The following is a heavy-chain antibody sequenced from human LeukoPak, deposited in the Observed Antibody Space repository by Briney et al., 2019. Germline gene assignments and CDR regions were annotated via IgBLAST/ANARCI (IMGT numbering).Heavy chain of an antibody. V-gene: IGHV3-53*01. Sequence: GGSLRLSCAASGFTFSGTHMSWVRQAPGKGLEWVSAMYTGGTTYCADSVKGRFTISRDNSKNTLYLHMNSLRAEDTAVYYCAKDEVTSGGGLASWGQGTLVTVSS. CDR2: MYTGGTT. CDR1: GFTFSGTH. J-gene: IGHJ4*02. CDR3: AKDEVTSGGGLAS. D-gene: IGHD2-21*02.